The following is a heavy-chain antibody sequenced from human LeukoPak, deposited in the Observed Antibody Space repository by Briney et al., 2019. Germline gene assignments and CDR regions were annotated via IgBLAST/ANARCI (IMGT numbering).Heavy chain of an antibody. CDR2: IRYDGSNK. V-gene: IGHV3-30*02. D-gene: IGHD3-3*02. CDR1: GFTFSSHG. CDR3: AKDTTTFFYDAFDI. Sequence: GGSLRLSCAASGFTFSSHGMHWVRQAPGKGLEWVAFIRYDGSNKYYADSVKGRFTISRDNSKNTLYLQMNSLRAEDTAVYYCAKDTTTFFYDAFDIWGQGTMVTVSS. J-gene: IGHJ3*02.